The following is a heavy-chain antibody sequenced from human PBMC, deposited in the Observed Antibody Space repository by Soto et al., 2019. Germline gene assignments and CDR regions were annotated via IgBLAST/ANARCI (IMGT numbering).Heavy chain of an antibody. Sequence: QVQLQESGPGLVKPSQTLSLTCTVSGGSISSGGYYWSWIRQHPGKGLEWIGYIYYSGSTYYNPSPKSRVTISVDTAKNQFSLKLGSLTAADTAVYYCARGGYYGAESRSHYMDVWGKGTTVTVSS. CDR3: ARGGYYGAESRSHYMDV. D-gene: IGHD3-10*01. CDR1: GGSISSGGYY. J-gene: IGHJ6*03. V-gene: IGHV4-31*03. CDR2: IYYSGST.